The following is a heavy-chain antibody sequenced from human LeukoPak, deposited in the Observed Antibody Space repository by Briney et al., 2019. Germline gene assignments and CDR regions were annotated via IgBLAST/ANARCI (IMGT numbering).Heavy chain of an antibody. Sequence: SVKVCCKASGGTFSSYAISWVRQPHAQGLEWMGRIIPILGIANYAQKFQGRVTITADKSTSTAYMELSSLRSEDTAVYYCAREKPPIVVAPYYFDYWGQGTLVTVSS. CDR1: GGTFSSYA. D-gene: IGHD3-22*01. CDR3: AREKPPIVVAPYYFDY. J-gene: IGHJ4*02. V-gene: IGHV1-69*04. CDR2: IIPILGIA.